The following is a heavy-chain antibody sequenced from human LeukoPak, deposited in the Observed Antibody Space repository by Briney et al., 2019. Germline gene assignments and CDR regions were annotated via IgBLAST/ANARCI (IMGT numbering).Heavy chain of an antibody. CDR2: INDRGNT. J-gene: IGHJ2*01. CDR3: ARVISSKPMGTYWYFDL. Sequence: SETLSLTCAVYGGSFSGYYWTWIRQPPGRGLEWIGEINDRGNTNSNPSLKSRVTISVDTPKNQFSLKMTSVTAADTAVYYCARVISSKPMGTYWYFDLWGRGTLVTVSS. D-gene: IGHD2-21*01. V-gene: IGHV4-34*01. CDR1: GGSFSGYY.